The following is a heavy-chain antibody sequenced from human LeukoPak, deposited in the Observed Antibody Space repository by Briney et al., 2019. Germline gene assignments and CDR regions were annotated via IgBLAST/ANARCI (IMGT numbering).Heavy chain of an antibody. J-gene: IGHJ4*02. D-gene: IGHD1-26*01. CDR3: ARNYVRYSGSPPGY. Sequence: ASVKVSCKASGYTFTSYDINWVRQATGQGLEWMGWMNPNSGNTGYAQKFRGRVTMTRNTSISTAYMELSSLRSEDTAVYYCARNYVRYSGSPPGYWGQGTLVTVSS. CDR1: GYTFTSYD. V-gene: IGHV1-8*01. CDR2: MNPNSGNT.